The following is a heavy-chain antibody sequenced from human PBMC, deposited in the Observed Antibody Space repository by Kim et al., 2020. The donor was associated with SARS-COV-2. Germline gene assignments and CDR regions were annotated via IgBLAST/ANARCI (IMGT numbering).Heavy chain of an antibody. Sequence: ASVKVSCKASGYTFTSYYMHWVRQAPGQGLEWMGIINPSGGSTSYAQKFQGRVTMTRDTSTSTVYMELSSLRSEDTAVYYCAREYPSGWETNPGWWFDPWGQGTLVTVSS. J-gene: IGHJ5*02. CDR2: INPSGGST. CDR1: GYTFTSYY. V-gene: IGHV1-46*01. CDR3: AREYPSGWETNPGWWFDP. D-gene: IGHD6-19*01.